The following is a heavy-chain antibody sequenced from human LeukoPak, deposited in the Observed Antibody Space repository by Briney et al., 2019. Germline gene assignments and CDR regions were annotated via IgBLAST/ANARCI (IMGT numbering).Heavy chain of an antibody. CDR3: AKDPGYDFWSGYYTAFDI. V-gene: IGHV3-23*01. D-gene: IGHD3-3*01. J-gene: IGHJ3*02. CDR2: ISGSGGST. Sequence: GGSLRLSCAASGFTFSSYWMSWVRQAPGKGLEWVSAISGSGGSTYYADSVKGRFTISRDNSKNTLYLQMNSLRAEDTAVYYCAKDPGYDFWSGYYTAFDIWGQGTMVTVSS. CDR1: GFTFSSYW.